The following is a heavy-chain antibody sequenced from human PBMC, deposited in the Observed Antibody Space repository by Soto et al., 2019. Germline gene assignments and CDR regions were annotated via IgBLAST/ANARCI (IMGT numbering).Heavy chain of an antibody. CDR3: ARDHNWAFDY. J-gene: IGHJ4*02. D-gene: IGHD3-16*01. V-gene: IGHV3-48*02. CDR2: IGYGSNPTI. Sequence: GGSLRLSCAVSGFTFNDYSVNWVRQAPGKGLEWASYIGYGSNPTIYYADSVKGRFTISRDTAKNSLFLQMDSLRDEDTAVYYCARDHNWAFDYWGPGTPVTVSS. CDR1: GFTFNDYS.